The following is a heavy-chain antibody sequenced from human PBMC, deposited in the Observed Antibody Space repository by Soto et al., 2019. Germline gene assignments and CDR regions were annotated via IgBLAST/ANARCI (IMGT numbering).Heavy chain of an antibody. CDR3: AKDRPNQQLLPDAFDI. CDR1: GFTFSIYA. V-gene: IGHV3-23*01. J-gene: IGHJ3*02. CDR2: ISGSGGNT. Sequence: EVQLLESGGGLVQPGGSLRLSCAASGFTFSIYAMSWVRQAPGKGLEWVSAISGSGGNTYYADSVKGRFTISRDNSKNTLYLQMNSLTAEDTAVYYCAKDRPNQQLLPDAFDIWGQGTMVTVSS. D-gene: IGHD5-18*01.